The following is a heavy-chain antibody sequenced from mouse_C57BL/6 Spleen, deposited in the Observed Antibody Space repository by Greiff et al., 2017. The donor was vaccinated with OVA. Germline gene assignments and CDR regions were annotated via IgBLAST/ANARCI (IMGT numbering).Heavy chain of an antibody. V-gene: IGHV1-15*01. Sequence: VQLQESGAELVRPGASVTLSCKASGYTFTDYEMHWVKQTPVHGLEWIGAIDPETGGTAYNQKFKGKAILTADKSSSTAYMELRSLTSEDSAVYYCTRPLYQITAGPFAYWGQGTLVTVSA. CDR2: IDPETGGT. D-gene: IGHD2-4*01. CDR1: GYTFTDYE. CDR3: TRPLYQITAGPFAY. J-gene: IGHJ3*01.